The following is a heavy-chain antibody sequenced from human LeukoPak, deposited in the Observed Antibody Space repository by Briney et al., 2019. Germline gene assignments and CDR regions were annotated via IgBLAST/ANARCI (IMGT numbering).Heavy chain of an antibody. CDR3: ARGYSSSSSPRSDAFDI. CDR1: GFTFSSYA. Sequence: GGSLRLSCAASGFTFSSYAMHWVRQAPGKGLEWVAVISYDGSNKYYADSVKGRFTISRDNSKNTLYLQMNSLRAEDTAVYYCARGYSSSSSPRSDAFDIWGQGTMVTVSS. D-gene: IGHD6-13*01. V-gene: IGHV3-30-3*01. J-gene: IGHJ3*02. CDR2: ISYDGSNK.